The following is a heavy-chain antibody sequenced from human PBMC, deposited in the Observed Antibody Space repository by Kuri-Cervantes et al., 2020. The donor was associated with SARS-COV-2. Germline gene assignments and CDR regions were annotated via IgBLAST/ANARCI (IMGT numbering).Heavy chain of an antibody. CDR2: IKQDGSEK. Sequence: GGSLRLSCAASGFTFSSYWMSWVRQAPGKGLEWVANIKQDGSEKYYVDSVKGRFTISRDNAKNSLYLQMSSLRAEDTAVYYCARVQDYYSNNQFDYWGQGTLVTVSS. CDR3: ARVQDYYSNNQFDY. CDR1: GFTFSSYW. V-gene: IGHV3-7*05. J-gene: IGHJ4*02. D-gene: IGHD4-11*01.